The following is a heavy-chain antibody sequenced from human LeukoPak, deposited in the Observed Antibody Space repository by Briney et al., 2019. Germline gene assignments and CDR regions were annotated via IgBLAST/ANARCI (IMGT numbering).Heavy chain of an antibody. CDR2: IYYSGST. CDR3: ARDTGHYYFDY. J-gene: IGHJ4*02. Sequence: SETLSLTCTVSGGSISSYYWSWIRQPPGKGLEWIGYIYYSGSTYYNPSLKSRVTISLDTSKNQFSLRLISLTAADTAVYYCARDTGHYYFDYWGQGTLVTVSS. CDR1: GGSISSYY. V-gene: IGHV4-59*12. D-gene: IGHD4-17*01.